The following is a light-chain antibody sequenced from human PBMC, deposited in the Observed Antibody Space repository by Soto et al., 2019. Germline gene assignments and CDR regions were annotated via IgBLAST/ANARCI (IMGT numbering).Light chain of an antibody. CDR3: QQHNSFSIT. CDR1: QSVSRY. J-gene: IGKJ5*01. V-gene: IGKV1-39*01. Sequence: DVQMTQSPSSLSALVGDRVTITCRASQSVSRYLNWYQHKPGKAPKLLINAASNLRSGVPSRFSGSGSGTDFTLTIDGLQPDDFATYYCQQHNSFSITFGQGTRLEIK. CDR2: AAS.